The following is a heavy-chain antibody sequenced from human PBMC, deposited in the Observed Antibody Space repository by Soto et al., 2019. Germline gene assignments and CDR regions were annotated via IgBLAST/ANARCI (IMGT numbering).Heavy chain of an antibody. CDR3: EKGIQLWLGLGMDV. CDR2: ISGSCGST. CDR1: GCTFSSYA. J-gene: IGHJ6*02. D-gene: IGHD5-18*01. Sequence: EVQLLESGGGLVQPGWSLRLSCAASGCTFSSYAMSWVRQAPGKGLEWVAAISGSCGSTYYADSVKGRFTISRDNSKNTLYLAMKSLSAEETAVYSCEKGIQLWLGLGMDVWGQGTTVTVSS. V-gene: IGHV3-23*01.